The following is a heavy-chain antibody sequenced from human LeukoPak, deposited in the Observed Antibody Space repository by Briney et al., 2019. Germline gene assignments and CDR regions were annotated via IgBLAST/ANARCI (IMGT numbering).Heavy chain of an antibody. D-gene: IGHD5-18*01. CDR1: GGTFSSYA. Sequence: GASVKVSCKASGGTFSSYAISWVRQAPGQGLEWMGGIIPIFGTANYAQKFQGRVTIAADESTSTAYMELSSLRSEDTAVYYCARARGYSYGYDDSIGYWGQGTLVTVSS. V-gene: IGHV1-69*13. CDR3: ARARGYSYGYDDSIGY. CDR2: IIPIFGTA. J-gene: IGHJ4*02.